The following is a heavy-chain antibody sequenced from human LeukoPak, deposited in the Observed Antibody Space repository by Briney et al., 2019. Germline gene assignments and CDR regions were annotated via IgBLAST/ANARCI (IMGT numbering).Heavy chain of an antibody. CDR3: ARGGHGTSVAVAGTGDF. J-gene: IGHJ4*02. V-gene: IGHV1-69*06. CDR2: IIPIFGTA. Sequence: ASVKVSCKASGGTFSSYAISWVRQAPGQGLEWMGGIIPIFGTANYAQKFQGRVTITADKSTSTAYMELSSLRSEDTAVYYCARGGHGTSVAVAGTGDFWGQGTLVTVSS. CDR1: GGTFSSYA. D-gene: IGHD6-19*01.